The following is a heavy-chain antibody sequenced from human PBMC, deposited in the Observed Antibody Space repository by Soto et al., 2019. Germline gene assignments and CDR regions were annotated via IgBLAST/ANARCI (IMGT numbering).Heavy chain of an antibody. CDR2: INDRGSI. V-gene: IGHV4-34*01. J-gene: IGHJ2*01. CDR3: GRESHDILTGPPWVWYFDL. D-gene: IGHD3-9*01. CDR1: GGSFSGYY. Sequence: QVQLQQWGAGPLRPLETLSLTCGVSGGSFSGYYWAWIRQSPGKGLEWIGEINDRGSINYNTSLKSRVSISVDTSKNHYSLNLRSVTAADTAVYYCGRESHDILTGPPWVWYFDLWGRGTLVTVSS.